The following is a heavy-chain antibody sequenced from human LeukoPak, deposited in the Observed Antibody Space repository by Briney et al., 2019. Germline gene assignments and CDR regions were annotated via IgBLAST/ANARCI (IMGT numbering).Heavy chain of an antibody. D-gene: IGHD1-26*01. CDR1: GFTFSSYS. Sequence: GGSLRLSCAASGFTFSSYSMNWVRQAPGKGLEWVSYISSSSSRIYYADSVKGRFTISRDNAKNSLYLQMNSLRAEDTAVYYCARGFSGSQSPFDYWGQGTLVTVSS. CDR3: ARGFSGSQSPFDY. V-gene: IGHV3-48*01. J-gene: IGHJ4*02. CDR2: ISSSSSRI.